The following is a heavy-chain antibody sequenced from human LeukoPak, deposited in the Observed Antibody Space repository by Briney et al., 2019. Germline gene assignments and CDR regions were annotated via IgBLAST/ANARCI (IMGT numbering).Heavy chain of an antibody. J-gene: IGHJ4*02. Sequence: ASVKVSCKVSGYTLTKLCMNWVRQAPGKGLEWMGGFDAEGGETNYAQKFQGRVNMTEDTSTDTAYMELSSLRSEDPGVYYRATVSTGSYARLWGQGSLVTVSS. V-gene: IGHV1-24*01. CDR2: FDAEGGET. CDR3: ATVSTGSYARL. CDR1: GYTLTKLC. D-gene: IGHD1-26*01.